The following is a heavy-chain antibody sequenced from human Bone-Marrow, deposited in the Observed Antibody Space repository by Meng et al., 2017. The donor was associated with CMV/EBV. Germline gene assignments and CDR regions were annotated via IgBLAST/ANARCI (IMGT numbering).Heavy chain of an antibody. CDR2: ISWNSGSI. J-gene: IGHJ4*02. D-gene: IGHD4-11*01. CDR1: GFTFSSYD. Sequence: SLKISCAASGFTFSSYDMHWVRQAPGKGLEWVSGISWNSGSIGYADSVKGRFTVSRDNAKNSLYLQMNSLRAEDTALYYCAKGAYSNLDNFFDYWGQGSLVTVSS. CDR3: AKGAYSNLDNFFDY. V-gene: IGHV3-9*01.